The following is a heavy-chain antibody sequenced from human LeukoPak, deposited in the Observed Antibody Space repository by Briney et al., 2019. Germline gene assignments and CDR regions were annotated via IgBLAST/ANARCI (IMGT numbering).Heavy chain of an antibody. J-gene: IGHJ4*02. V-gene: IGHV3-30*04. D-gene: IGHD6-13*01. Sequence: GKSLRLSCAVSGFTLSSYAMHWVRQAPGKGLEWVAVISNDGSNIYYADSVKSRFTISRENSKNTLFLQMNSLRGEDTAVYFCAKSPGSTWYPPNFWGQGTLVTVSS. CDR1: GFTLSSYA. CDR3: AKSPGSTWYPPNF. CDR2: ISNDGSNI.